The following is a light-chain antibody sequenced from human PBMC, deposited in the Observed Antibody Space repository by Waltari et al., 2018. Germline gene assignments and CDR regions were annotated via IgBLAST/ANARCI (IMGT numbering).Light chain of an antibody. CDR1: QSISYT. V-gene: IGKV3-15*01. CDR2: AAS. J-gene: IGKJ1*01. Sequence: EIVMTQSPATLSVSPGERATLPCRSSQSISYTLVWYQQKPGQAPGLLISAASPRATGIPARFSGSESGTEFTLTINNMQSEDFAVYYCQQYNNWPQTFGQGTRVEIK. CDR3: QQYNNWPQT.